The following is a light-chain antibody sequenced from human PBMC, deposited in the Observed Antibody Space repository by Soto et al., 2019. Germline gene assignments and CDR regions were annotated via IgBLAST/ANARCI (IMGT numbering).Light chain of an antibody. V-gene: IGLV2-14*01. CDR3: TSYTSLSTLLYV. CDR1: SSDVGGYEY. J-gene: IGLJ1*01. Sequence: QSALTQPASVSGSPGQSITISCTGTSSDVGGYEYVSWYQQYPGKAPKLIIYEVNNRPSGVSHRFSGSRSGNTASLTISGLQTEDEADYYCTSYTSLSTLLYVFGAGTKVTVL. CDR2: EVN.